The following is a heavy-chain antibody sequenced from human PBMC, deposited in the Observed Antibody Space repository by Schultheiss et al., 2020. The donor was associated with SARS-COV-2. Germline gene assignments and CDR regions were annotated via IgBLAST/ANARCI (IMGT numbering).Heavy chain of an antibody. CDR2: INHSGST. D-gene: IGHD5-12*01. CDR1: GGSFSGYY. CDR3: ARRYSGYDLEGYYYYYMDV. V-gene: IGHV4-34*01. Sequence: SETLSLTCAVYGGSFSGYYWSWIRQPPGKGLEWIGEINHSGSTNYNPSLKSRVTISVDTSKNQFSLKLSYVTAADTAVYYCARRYSGYDLEGYYYYYMDVWGKGTTVTVSS. J-gene: IGHJ6*03.